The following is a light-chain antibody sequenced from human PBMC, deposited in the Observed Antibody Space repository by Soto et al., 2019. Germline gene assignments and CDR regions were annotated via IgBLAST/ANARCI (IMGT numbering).Light chain of an antibody. CDR3: QQYNNWPRT. J-gene: IGKJ1*01. Sequence: EIVMTQSPATLSVSPGESATLSCRVIQSVSNNLSWYQQKPGQAPRLLMYGASTRATGIPARFSGSGSGTEFTLTISSLQSEDFAVYYCQQYNNWPRTFGQGTKV. CDR2: GAS. V-gene: IGKV3-15*01. CDR1: QSVSNN.